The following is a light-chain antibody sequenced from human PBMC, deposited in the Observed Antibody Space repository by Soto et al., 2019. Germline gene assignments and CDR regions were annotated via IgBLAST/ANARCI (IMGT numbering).Light chain of an antibody. Sequence: DIQMTQSPSSLSASVGDRVTITSRASQTISSRLAWYQQKPGQAPKLLIYKATNLQTGVASRFSGSGSGTEFSLTISSLQPDDFAVYYCQQYNEFQYTFGQGTRLDI. CDR3: QQYNEFQYT. CDR2: KAT. CDR1: QTISSR. J-gene: IGKJ2*01. V-gene: IGKV1-5*03.